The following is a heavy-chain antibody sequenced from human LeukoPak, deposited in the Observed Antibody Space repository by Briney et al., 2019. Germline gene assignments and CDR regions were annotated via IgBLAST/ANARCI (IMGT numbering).Heavy chain of an antibody. J-gene: IGHJ4*02. CDR2: IHNSGST. Sequence: SETLSLTCTVSGGSISSYYWSWIRQPAGKGLEWIGRIHNSGSTNYNPSLKSRVTMSVDTSKNQFSLKLSSVTAADTAVYYCATGVHGIAAAGDYYFDYWGQGTLVTVSS. CDR1: GGSISSYY. D-gene: IGHD6-13*01. V-gene: IGHV4-4*07. CDR3: ATGVHGIAAAGDYYFDY.